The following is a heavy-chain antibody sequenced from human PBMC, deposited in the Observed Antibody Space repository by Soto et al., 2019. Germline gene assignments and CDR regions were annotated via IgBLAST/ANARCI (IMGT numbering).Heavy chain of an antibody. Sequence: QGQLVQSGVEVKKPGASVKVSCSASGNTFTNFGVTWVRQAPGHGLEWMGWISPYTDDPSYAQKFQGRVTMTIDTSTSTAYLDLRSLTSDGTSVYYCARVIPGAEAWFHPWGQGTLVAVSS. CDR2: ISPYTDDP. J-gene: IGHJ5*02. CDR1: GNTFTNFG. V-gene: IGHV1-18*01. CDR3: ARVIPGAEAWFHP. D-gene: IGHD2-2*02.